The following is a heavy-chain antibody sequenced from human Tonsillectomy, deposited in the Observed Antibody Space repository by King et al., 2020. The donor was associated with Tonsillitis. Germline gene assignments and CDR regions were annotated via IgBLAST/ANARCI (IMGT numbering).Heavy chain of an antibody. V-gene: IGHV5-51*03. Sequence: QLVQSGAEVKKPGESLKIYCKGSGYSFTSYWIGWVRQMPGKGLEWMGIIYPGDSDTRYSPSFQGQVTISADKSISTAYLQWSSLKASDTAMYYCARLPARSYSYYYMDVWGKGTTVTVSS. J-gene: IGHJ6*03. CDR3: ARLPARSYSYYYMDV. CDR1: GYSFTSYW. CDR2: IYPGDSDT.